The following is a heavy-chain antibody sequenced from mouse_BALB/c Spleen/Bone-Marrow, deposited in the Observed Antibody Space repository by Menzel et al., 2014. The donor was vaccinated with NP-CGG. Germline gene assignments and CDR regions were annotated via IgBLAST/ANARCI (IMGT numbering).Heavy chain of an antibody. Sequence: EVKVVESGGGLVKPGGSLKLSCAASGFTFSSYSMSWVRQTPEKRLEWVATISSGGHYTYYPDSVKGRFTISRDNAKNTLVLQMSRPKAEDTAMYYCSKDGGYDYSYYFDYWGQGTPLTVPS. V-gene: IGHV5-6-4*01. D-gene: IGHD2-4*01. J-gene: IGHJ2*01. CDR1: GFTFSSYS. CDR3: SKDGGYDYSYYFDY. CDR2: ISSGGHYT.